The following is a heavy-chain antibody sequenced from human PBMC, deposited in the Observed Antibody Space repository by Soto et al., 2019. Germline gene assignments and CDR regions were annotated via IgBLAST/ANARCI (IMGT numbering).Heavy chain of an antibody. CDR3: ATGEAFYYDTSRY. Sequence: GSLSLSCTASGFTLSRFAMHWVRQAPGKGLEWVSATSHDDSNRYYADSVQGRFTISRDNSKNTLYLQMNSLKVEDTAVYYCATGEAFYYDTSRYWGQGTLVTVSS. D-gene: IGHD3-22*01. CDR2: TSHDDSNR. CDR1: GFTLSRFA. V-gene: IGHV3-30*01. J-gene: IGHJ4*02.